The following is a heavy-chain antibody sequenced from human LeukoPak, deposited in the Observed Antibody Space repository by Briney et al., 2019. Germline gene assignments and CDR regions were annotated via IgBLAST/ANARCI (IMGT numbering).Heavy chain of an antibody. D-gene: IGHD1-26*01. CDR2: INPGNGNT. J-gene: IGHJ4*02. CDR3: ARDRGWDLRHFDY. CDR1: GYTFTSFA. Sequence: ASVKVSCKASGYTFTSFAMHWVRQAPGQRLEWMGWINPGNGNTKYSQKFQGRVTITRNTSASTAFMELSSLRSEDTAVYYCARDRGWDLRHFDYWGQGTLVTVSS. V-gene: IGHV1-3*01.